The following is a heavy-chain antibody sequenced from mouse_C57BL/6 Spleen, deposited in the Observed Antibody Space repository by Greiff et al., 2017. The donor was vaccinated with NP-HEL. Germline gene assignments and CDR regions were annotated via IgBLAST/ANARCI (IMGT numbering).Heavy chain of an antibody. D-gene: IGHD2-3*01. J-gene: IGHJ4*01. CDR3: ARGGWAMDY. CDR1: GYTFTDYN. Sequence: VHVKQSGPELVKPGASVKMSCKASGYTFTDYNMHWVKQSHGKSLEWIGYINPNNGGTSYNQKFKGKATLTVNKSSSTAYMELRSLTSEDSAVYYCARGGWAMDYWGQGTSVTVSS. V-gene: IGHV1-22*01. CDR2: INPNNGGT.